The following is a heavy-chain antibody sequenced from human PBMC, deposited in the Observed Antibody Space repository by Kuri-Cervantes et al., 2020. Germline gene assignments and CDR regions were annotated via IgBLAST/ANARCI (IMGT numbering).Heavy chain of an antibody. Sequence: LSLTCAASGFTFDDYAMHWVRQAPGKGLEWVSTISWNSGSIGYADSVKGRFTISRDNAKNSLYVQMNSLRVEDTALYHCARASGSGSSGSGYYYYMDVWGKGTTVTVSS. CDR3: ARASGSGSSGSGYYYYMDV. D-gene: IGHD3-10*01. CDR1: GFTFDDYA. CDR2: ISWNSGSI. J-gene: IGHJ6*03. V-gene: IGHV3-9*01.